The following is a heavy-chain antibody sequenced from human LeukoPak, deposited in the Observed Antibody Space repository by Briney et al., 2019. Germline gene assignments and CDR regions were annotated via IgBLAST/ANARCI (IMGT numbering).Heavy chain of an antibody. V-gene: IGHV3-53*01. CDR3: AKSRSAYPRVDGFDM. Sequence: GGSLRLSCAASEFSVKYNYMTWVRQAPGKGLEWVSLLYSAGSTNYADSVKGRFTISRDDSKNTVYLQMNSLRAEDTAVYYCAKSRSAYPRVDGFDMWGQGTMVTVSS. J-gene: IGHJ3*02. CDR2: LYSAGST. D-gene: IGHD3-3*01. CDR1: EFSVKYNY.